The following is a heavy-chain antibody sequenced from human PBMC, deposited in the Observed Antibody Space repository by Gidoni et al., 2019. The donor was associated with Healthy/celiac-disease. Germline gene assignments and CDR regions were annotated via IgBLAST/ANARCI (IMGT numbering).Heavy chain of an antibody. J-gene: IGHJ6*02. V-gene: IGHV3-30*18. CDR3: AKPKQWLVHYYYGMDV. CDR2: ISYDGSNK. CDR1: GLPSSSSG. Sequence: QVQLVAPGGGVVQPGRPLRLACAASGLPSSSSGMHWVRQAPGKGLEWVAVISYDGSNKYYADSVKGRFTISRDNSKNTLYLQMNSLRAEDTAVYYCAKPKQWLVHYYYGMDVWGQGTTVTVSS. D-gene: IGHD6-19*01.